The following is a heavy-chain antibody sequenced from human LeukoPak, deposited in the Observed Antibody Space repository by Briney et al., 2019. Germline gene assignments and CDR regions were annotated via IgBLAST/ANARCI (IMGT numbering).Heavy chain of an antibody. V-gene: IGHV3-48*04. CDR1: GFTFNKYW. Sequence: GGSLRLSCATSGFTFNKYWMSWVRQAPGKGLEWVSFISTSSTNVIYYADSVKGRFTISRDDARNSLYLQMNSLRVEDTAIYYCARRDDFDIWGQGTLVTVSS. CDR3: ARRDDFDI. J-gene: IGHJ3*02. CDR2: ISTSSTNVI.